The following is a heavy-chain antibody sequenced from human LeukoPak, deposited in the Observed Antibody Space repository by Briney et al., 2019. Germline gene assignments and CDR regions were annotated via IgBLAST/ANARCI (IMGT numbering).Heavy chain of an antibody. Sequence: ASVKVSCKASGGTFSSYAISWVRQAPGQGLEWMGGIIPIFGTANYAQKFQGRVTITADESTSTAYMELSSLRSEDTAVYYCARDRSQYDSSGYYDPWGQRTLVTVSS. J-gene: IGHJ5*02. CDR3: ARDRSQYDSSGYYDP. D-gene: IGHD3-22*01. CDR2: IIPIFGTA. CDR1: GGTFSSYA. V-gene: IGHV1-69*13.